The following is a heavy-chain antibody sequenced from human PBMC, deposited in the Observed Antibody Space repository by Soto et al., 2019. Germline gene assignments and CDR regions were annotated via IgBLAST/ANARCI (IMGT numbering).Heavy chain of an antibody. CDR2: FDPEDGET. Sequence: ASVKVSCKVSGYTLTELSMHWVRQAPGKGLEWMGGFDPEDGETIYAQKFQGRVTMTEDTSTDTAYMELSSLRSEDTAVYYCATVMAGSYGYKGAYHYYYGMDVWGQGTTVTVSS. CDR3: ATVMAGSYGYKGAYHYYYGMDV. CDR1: GYTLTELS. J-gene: IGHJ6*02. V-gene: IGHV1-24*01. D-gene: IGHD5-18*01.